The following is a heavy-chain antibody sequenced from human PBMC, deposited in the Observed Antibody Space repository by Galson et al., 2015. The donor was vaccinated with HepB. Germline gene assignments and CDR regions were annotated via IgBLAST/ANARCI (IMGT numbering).Heavy chain of an antibody. CDR3: ASGVWYHSSRSGTFCFDP. V-gene: IGHV1-69*13. D-gene: IGHD3-10*01. J-gene: IGHJ5*02. CDR2: VNPIFGIT. CDR1: GGTSKSYA. Sequence: SVKVSCKASGGTSKSYAISWVRQAPGQGLEWMGGVNPIFGITNYAQKFQGRVTITADESTSTAYMELSSLIYEDTAVYFCASGVWYHSSRSGTFCFDPWGQGTLVTVSS.